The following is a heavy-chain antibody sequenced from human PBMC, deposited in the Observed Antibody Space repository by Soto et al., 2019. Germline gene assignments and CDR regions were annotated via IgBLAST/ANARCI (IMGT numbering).Heavy chain of an antibody. J-gene: IGHJ5*02. D-gene: IGHD3-3*01. Sequence: ASVKVSCKASGYTFTSYEINWVRQATGQGLEWMGWMNPNSGNTGYAQKFQGRVTMTRNTSISTAYMELSSLRSEDTAVYYCARSPEYYDFWSGYYTGRWWWFDPWGQGTLVTVSS. CDR3: ARSPEYYDFWSGYYTGRWWWFDP. CDR1: GYTFTSYE. V-gene: IGHV1-8*01. CDR2: MNPNSGNT.